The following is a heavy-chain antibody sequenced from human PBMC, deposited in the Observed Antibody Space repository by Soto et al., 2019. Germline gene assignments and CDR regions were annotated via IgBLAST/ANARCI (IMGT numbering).Heavy chain of an antibody. D-gene: IGHD6-19*01. CDR1: GFIFRSYG. Sequence: PGGSLRLSCAASGFIFRSYGVHWVRQAPGKGLEWVAVISHDGSKAYYADAVNGRFTISRDNAKNTVYLQMNSLRAEDTAVYYCAKQGIEVAGTDYFDYWGQGAQVTVSS. CDR2: ISHDGSKA. V-gene: IGHV3-30*18. CDR3: AKQGIEVAGTDYFDY. J-gene: IGHJ4*02.